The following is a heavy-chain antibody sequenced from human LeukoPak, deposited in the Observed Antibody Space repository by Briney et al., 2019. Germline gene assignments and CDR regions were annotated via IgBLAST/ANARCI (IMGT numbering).Heavy chain of an antibody. CDR1: GFNFSSHA. CDR2: ISGSGGST. J-gene: IGHJ3*02. Sequence: PGGSLRLSCAASGFNFSSHAMTSVRQAPGKGLEWVSAISGSGGSTYYADSVKGRFTIATGNSKNTLYLKMNSLRAEDTAVYYCAKEYDSSGYGYRDAFDIWGQGTMVTVRS. D-gene: IGHD3-22*01. V-gene: IGHV3-23*01. CDR3: AKEYDSSGYGYRDAFDI.